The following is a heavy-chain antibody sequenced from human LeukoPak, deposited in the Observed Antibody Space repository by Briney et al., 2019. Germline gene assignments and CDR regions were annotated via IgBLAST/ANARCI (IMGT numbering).Heavy chain of an antibody. J-gene: IGHJ4*02. Sequence: GGSLRLSCAASGFTFSSYAMHWVRQASGKGLEWVAVISYDGSNKYYADSVKGRFTISRDNSKNTLYLQMNSLRAEDTAVYYCARAQWLVSFLDYWGQGTLVTVSS. CDR1: GFTFSSYA. V-gene: IGHV3-30-3*01. D-gene: IGHD6-19*01. CDR2: ISYDGSNK. CDR3: ARAQWLVSFLDY.